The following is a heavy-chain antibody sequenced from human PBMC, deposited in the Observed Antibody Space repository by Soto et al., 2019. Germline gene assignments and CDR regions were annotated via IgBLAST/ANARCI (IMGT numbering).Heavy chain of an antibody. CDR1: GWTFTTDD. Sequence: ASVQVSCNDSGWTFTTDDIHWGRPATGHGLEWVGWMNPISGNAGYAQKFQGRVTMTRNTSISTAYMEVRSLRSEDTAVYYCARRKERSGPHYFDSWGQGSLVTVSS. CDR2: MNPISGNA. CDR3: ARRKERSGPHYFDS. J-gene: IGHJ4*02. V-gene: IGHV1-8*01.